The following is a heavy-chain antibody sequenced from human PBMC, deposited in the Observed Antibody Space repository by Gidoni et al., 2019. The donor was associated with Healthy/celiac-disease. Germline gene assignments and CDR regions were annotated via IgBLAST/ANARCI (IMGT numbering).Heavy chain of an antibody. D-gene: IGHD6-19*01. V-gene: IGHV3-30*03. Sequence: QVQLVESGGGVVQPGRSLRLSCAASGFTFSSYGMHWVRQAPGKGLEWVAVKSYDGSNKYYADSVKGRFTISRDNSKNALYLQMNSLRAEDTAVYYCATIAVAGTRDYWGQGTLVTVSS. CDR3: ATIAVAGTRDY. CDR2: KSYDGSNK. CDR1: GFTFSSYG. J-gene: IGHJ4*02.